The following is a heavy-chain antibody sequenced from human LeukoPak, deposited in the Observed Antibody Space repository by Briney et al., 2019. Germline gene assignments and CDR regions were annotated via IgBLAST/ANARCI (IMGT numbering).Heavy chain of an antibody. Sequence: ASVEVSCKASGYTFTGYYMHWVRQAPGQGLEWMGWINPNSGGTNYAQKFQGRVTMTRDTSISTAYMELSRLRSDDTAVYYCAREGVGATGAVDYWGQGTLVTVSS. CDR1: GYTFTGYY. CDR2: INPNSGGT. D-gene: IGHD1-26*01. V-gene: IGHV1-2*02. J-gene: IGHJ4*02. CDR3: AREGVGATGAVDY.